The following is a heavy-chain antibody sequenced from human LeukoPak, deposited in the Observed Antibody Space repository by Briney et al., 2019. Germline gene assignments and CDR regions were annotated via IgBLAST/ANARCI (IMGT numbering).Heavy chain of an antibody. CDR1: GDSISKSRHF. D-gene: IGHD2-2*01. CDR2: IYNSGST. J-gene: IGHJ5*02. Sequence: SETLSLTCNVSGDSISKSRHFWAWIRQSPGRGLEWIGYIYNSGSTYYNPSLKSRVTISADTSKNQFSLSLGSVTAADTAVYYCARWGTYASTSNWFDPWGQGTLVTVSS. V-gene: IGHV4-39*07. CDR3: ARWGTYASTSNWFDP.